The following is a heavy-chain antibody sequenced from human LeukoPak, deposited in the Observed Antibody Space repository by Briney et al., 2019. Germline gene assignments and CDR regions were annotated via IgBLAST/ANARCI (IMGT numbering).Heavy chain of an antibody. D-gene: IGHD5-12*01. CDR2: IRGSGGST. CDR1: GLTFTSYA. Sequence: PGGSLRLSCAASGLTFTSYAMGWVRQPPGKGLEWVPAIRGSGGSTYHAHSVTGRFTISRDNCMNTVYLQMSSLGAEDTAVYYCAKGHRWLRFTGLGTRFDPWGQGTLVTVSS. CDR3: AKGHRWLRFTGLGTRFDP. V-gene: IGHV3-23*01. J-gene: IGHJ5*02.